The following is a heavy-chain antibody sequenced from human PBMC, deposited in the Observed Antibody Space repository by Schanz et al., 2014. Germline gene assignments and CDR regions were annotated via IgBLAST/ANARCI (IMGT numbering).Heavy chain of an antibody. CDR2: INLSGGST. CDR3: ARAFGGCDPAWALDY. CDR1: GYTFTSYS. D-gene: IGHD5-12*01. J-gene: IGHJ4*02. V-gene: IGHV1-46*01. Sequence: QVQLVQSGAEVKKPGASVKVSCKASGYTFTSYSMHWVRQAPGQGLEWMGIINLSGGSTNNAQKFQDSLAMARDASTSTAYMEQSRLKCDDTAVYYCARAFGGCDPAWALDYWGQGTLVTVSS.